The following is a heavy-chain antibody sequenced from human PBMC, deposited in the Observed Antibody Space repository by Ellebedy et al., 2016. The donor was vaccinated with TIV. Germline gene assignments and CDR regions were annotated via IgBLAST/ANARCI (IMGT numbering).Heavy chain of an antibody. CDR3: ARLAEAQRGQLRWFDP. CDR1: GYTFTNYH. D-gene: IGHD6-13*01. Sequence: AASVKVSCKASGYTFTNYHLNWVRQAAGRGLEWMGWPNPDSGAAGSAQKFQGRVTISRDTSTNTAYMELRSLTSEDTAVYYCARLAEAQRGQLRWFDPWGQGTLVTVSS. V-gene: IGHV1-8*03. CDR2: PNPDSGAA. J-gene: IGHJ5*02.